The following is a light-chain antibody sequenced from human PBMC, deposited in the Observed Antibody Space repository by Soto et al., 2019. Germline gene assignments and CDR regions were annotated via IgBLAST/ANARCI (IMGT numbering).Light chain of an antibody. CDR2: DAS. CDR1: QSISSW. J-gene: IGKJ1*01. V-gene: IGKV1-5*01. Sequence: DIQMTQSPSTLSASVGDRVTITCRASQSISSWLAWYQQKPGKAPKLLIYDASSLESGVPSRFSGSGSGTEFILTISSLQPDDFATYYCQQYETFGQGTKV. CDR3: QQYET.